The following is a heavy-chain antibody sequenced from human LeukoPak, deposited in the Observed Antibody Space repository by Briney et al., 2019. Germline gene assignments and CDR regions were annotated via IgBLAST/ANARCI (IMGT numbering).Heavy chain of an antibody. CDR3: ARDGGYSGYDFVSLDY. D-gene: IGHD5-12*01. V-gene: IGHV4-59*01. Sequence: SETLSLTCTVSGGSISSYYWSWIRQPPGKGLEWMGYIYYSGSTNYNPSLKSRVTISVDTSKNQFSLKLSSVTAADTAVYYCARDGGYSGYDFVSLDYWGQGTLVTVSS. J-gene: IGHJ4*02. CDR1: GGSISSYY. CDR2: IYYSGST.